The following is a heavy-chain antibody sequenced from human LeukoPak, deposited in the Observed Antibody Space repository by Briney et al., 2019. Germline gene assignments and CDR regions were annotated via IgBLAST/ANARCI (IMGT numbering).Heavy chain of an antibody. CDR3: TTGYGSNWYG. CDR1: GFTFSSAW. J-gene: IGHJ4*02. CDR2: IKSKTDGGTT. D-gene: IGHD6-13*01. V-gene: IGHV3-15*01. Sequence: GGSLRLSCAASGFTFSSAWMNWVRQAPGKGLEWLGRIKSKTDGGTTDYAAPVKGRFTVSRDDSKNTVYLQMNSLKTEDTAVYYCTTGYGSNWYGWGQGTLVTVSS.